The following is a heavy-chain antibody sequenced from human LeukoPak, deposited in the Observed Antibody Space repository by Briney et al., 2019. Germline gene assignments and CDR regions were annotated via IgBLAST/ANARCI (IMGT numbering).Heavy chain of an antibody. V-gene: IGHV3-30*18. CDR1: GFTFSSYG. CDR3: AKDPGLLLWFGELTD. D-gene: IGHD3-10*01. J-gene: IGHJ4*02. CDR2: ISYDGSNK. Sequence: PGGSLRLSCAASGFTFSSYGMHWVRQAPGKGLEWVAVISYDGSNKYYADSVKGRFTISRDNSKNTLYLQMNSLRAEDTAVYYCAKDPGLLLWFGELTDWGQGTLVTVSS.